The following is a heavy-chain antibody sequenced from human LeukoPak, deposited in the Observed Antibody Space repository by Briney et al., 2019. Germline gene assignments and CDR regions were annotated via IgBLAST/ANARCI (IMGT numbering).Heavy chain of an antibody. J-gene: IGHJ4*02. CDR3: ARGFETH. CDR1: GGSFSGYY. Sequence: SETLSLTCAVYGGSFSGYYWSWIRQPPGKGLEWIGEINHSGSTNYNPSLKSRVTISVDTSKNQFSLKLSSVTAADTAVCYCARGFETHWGQGTLVTVSS. CDR2: INHSGST. V-gene: IGHV4-34*01.